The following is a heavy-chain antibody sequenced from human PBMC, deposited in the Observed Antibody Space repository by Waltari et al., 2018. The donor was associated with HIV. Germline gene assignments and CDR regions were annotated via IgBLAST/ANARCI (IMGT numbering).Heavy chain of an antibody. V-gene: IGHV1-18*01. D-gene: IGHD1-26*01. CDR3: ARGRYDVVGATYYFDY. Sequence: QVQLVQSGAEVKKPGASVKVSCKASGYTFTSYGISWVRQAPGQGLEWMGWSSAYNVKTNYAQKVQGRVTMTTDTSTSRAYMELRNLRSDDTAVYYCARGRYDVVGATYYFDYWGQGTLVTVSS. CDR2: SSAYNVKT. J-gene: IGHJ4*02. CDR1: GYTFTSYG.